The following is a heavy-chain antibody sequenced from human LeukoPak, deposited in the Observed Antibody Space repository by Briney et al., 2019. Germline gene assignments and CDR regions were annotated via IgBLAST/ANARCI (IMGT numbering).Heavy chain of an antibody. V-gene: IGHV1-8*01. D-gene: IGHD6-19*01. CDR3: ARGRPLAVASTRYFQH. J-gene: IGHJ1*01. CDR2: MNPNSGNT. CDR1: GYTFTSYD. Sequence: ASVKVSCKASGYTFTSYDINWVRQATGQGLEWMGWMNPNSGNTGYAQKFQGRVTMTRNTSISTAYMELSSLRSEDTAVYYCARGRPLAVASTRYFQHWGQGTLVTVSS.